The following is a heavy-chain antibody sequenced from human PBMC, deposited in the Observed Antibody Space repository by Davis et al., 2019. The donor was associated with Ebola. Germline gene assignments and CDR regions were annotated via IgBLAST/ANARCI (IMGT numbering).Heavy chain of an antibody. CDR1: GGTFSSYA. J-gene: IGHJ5*02. CDR3: ARQCDDQYSTSWFVSEHWFDP. Sequence: SVKVSCKASGGTFSSYAISWVRQAPGQGLEWMGGIIPILGIANYAQKFQGRVTITRDTSISTFYMELTSLRSEDTAVYYCARQCDDQYSTSWFVSEHWFDPWGQGTLVTVSS. V-gene: IGHV1-69*10. CDR2: IIPILGIA. D-gene: IGHD6-13*01.